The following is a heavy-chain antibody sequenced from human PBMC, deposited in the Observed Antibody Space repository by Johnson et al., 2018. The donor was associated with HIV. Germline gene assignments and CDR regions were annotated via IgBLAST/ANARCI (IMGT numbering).Heavy chain of an antibody. D-gene: IGHD3-10*01. CDR1: GFTFSSYA. V-gene: IGHV3-30-3*01. CDR3: ARGGPDGSGKYGNQKALDI. CDR2: ISYDGSNK. Sequence: QVHLVESGGGVVQPGRSLRLSCAASGFTFSSYAMHWVRQAPAKGLEWVAVISYDGSNKYYADSVKGRFTISRDNSKNRVYLQMNSLRVEDTAVYDCARGGPDGSGKYGNQKALDIWGQGTMVTVSS. J-gene: IGHJ3*02.